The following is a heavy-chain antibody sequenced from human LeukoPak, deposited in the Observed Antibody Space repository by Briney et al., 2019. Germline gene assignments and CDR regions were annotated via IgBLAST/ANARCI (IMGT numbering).Heavy chain of an antibody. D-gene: IGHD3-3*01. CDR1: GFTFSSYW. Sequence: GGSLRLSCAASGFTFSSYWMHWVRQAPGKGLVCVSRINSDGSSTSYADSVKGRFTISRDNAKNTLYLQMNSLRAEDTAVYYCARDTQYYDFWSCDYWGQGTLVTVSP. V-gene: IGHV3-74*01. CDR3: ARDTQYYDFWSCDY. CDR2: INSDGSST. J-gene: IGHJ4*02.